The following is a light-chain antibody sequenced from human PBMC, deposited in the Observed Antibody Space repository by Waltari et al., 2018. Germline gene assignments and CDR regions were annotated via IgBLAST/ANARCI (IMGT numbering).Light chain of an antibody. CDR1: QSVSRA. V-gene: IGKV3-20*01. Sequence: EIVLTQSPGTLSLSPGERVTLSCRASQSVSRALAWYQKKPGQAPRLLIYGASSRATGIPDRCSGSGSGTDFSLTISRLEPEDFAVYYCQHYVRLPVTFGQGTKVEIK. J-gene: IGKJ1*01. CDR3: QHYVRLPVT. CDR2: GAS.